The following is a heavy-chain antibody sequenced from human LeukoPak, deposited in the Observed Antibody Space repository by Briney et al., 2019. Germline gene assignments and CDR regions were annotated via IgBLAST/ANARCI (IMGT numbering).Heavy chain of an antibody. J-gene: IGHJ4*02. CDR1: GGSISSSSYY. CDR2: IYYSGST. D-gene: IGHD3-10*01. V-gene: IGHV4-39*01. CDR3: ARHVGSGSHYKLAGDFDY. Sequence: KPSETLSLTCTVSGGSISSSSYYWGWIRQPPGKGLEWIGSIYYSGSTYYNPSLKSRVTISVDTSKNQFSLKLSSVTAADTAVYYCARHVGSGSHYKLAGDFDYWGQGTLVTVSS.